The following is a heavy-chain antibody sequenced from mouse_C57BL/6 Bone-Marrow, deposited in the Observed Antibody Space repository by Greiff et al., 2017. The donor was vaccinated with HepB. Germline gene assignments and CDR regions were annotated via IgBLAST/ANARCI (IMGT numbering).Heavy chain of an antibody. Sequence: EVMLVESGGDLVKPGGSLKLSCAASGFTFSSYGMSWVRQTPDKRLEWVATISSGGSYTYYPDSVEGRFTISRDNAKNTLYLQMSSLKSEDTAMYYCARRLAWFAYWGQGTLVTVSA. CDR1: GFTFSSYG. CDR3: ARRLAWFAY. V-gene: IGHV5-6*02. CDR2: ISSGGSYT. J-gene: IGHJ3*01.